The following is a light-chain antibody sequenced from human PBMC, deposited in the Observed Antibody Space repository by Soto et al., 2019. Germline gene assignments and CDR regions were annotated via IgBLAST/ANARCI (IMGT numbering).Light chain of an antibody. CDR2: DAS. J-gene: IGKJ2*01. Sequence: EIVLTQSPATLSLSPGERATLSCRASQRVSSYLAWYQQKPGQAPRLLIYDASNRATGIPARFSGSGSGTDFTLTISSLEPEDFAVYYWQQRSNWPPMYTFGQGTKLEIK. CDR1: QRVSSY. CDR3: QQRSNWPPMYT. V-gene: IGKV3-11*01.